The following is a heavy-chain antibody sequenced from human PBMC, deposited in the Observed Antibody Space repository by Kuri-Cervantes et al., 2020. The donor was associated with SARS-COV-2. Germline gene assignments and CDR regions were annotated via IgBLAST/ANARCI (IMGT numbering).Heavy chain of an antibody. CDR3: AKGLYCSGGSCRYYFDY. J-gene: IGHJ4*02. V-gene: IGHV3-23*01. Sequence: GESLKISCAASGFTFSGHWIHWVRQAPGKGLEWVSAISGSGGSTYYADSVKGRFTISRDNSKNTLYLQMNSLRAEDTAVYYCAKGLYCSGGSCRYYFDYWGQGTLVTVS. D-gene: IGHD2-15*01. CDR1: GFTFSGHW. CDR2: ISGSGGST.